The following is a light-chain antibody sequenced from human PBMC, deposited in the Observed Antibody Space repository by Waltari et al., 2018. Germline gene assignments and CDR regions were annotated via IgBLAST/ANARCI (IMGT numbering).Light chain of an antibody. J-gene: IGKJ4*01. CDR2: GAA. CDR1: QSVSSSY. V-gene: IGKV3-20*01. CDR3: QQYGSSFLLT. Sequence: EIVLTQSPGTLSLSRGERSTLPCRASQSVSSSYLAWYQQKSGQAPRLLIYGAASRATGTPARFSGSGSGTDVSLTISRLEPEDFAVYHCQQYGSSFLLTFGGGTKVEIK.